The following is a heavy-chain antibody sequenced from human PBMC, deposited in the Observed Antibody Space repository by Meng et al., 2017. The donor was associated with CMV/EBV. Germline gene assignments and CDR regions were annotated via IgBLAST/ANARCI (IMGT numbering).Heavy chain of an antibody. V-gene: IGHV3-9*01. D-gene: IGHD3-10*01. CDR1: GFTFDDYA. Sequence: GGSLRLSCAASGFTFDDYAMHWVRQAPVKGLEWVSGISWNSGSIGYADSVKGRFTISRDNAKNSLYLQMNSLRAEDTAVYYCARVVSGSYYTFDYWGQGTLVTVSS. J-gene: IGHJ4*02. CDR2: ISWNSGSI. CDR3: ARVVSGSYYTFDY.